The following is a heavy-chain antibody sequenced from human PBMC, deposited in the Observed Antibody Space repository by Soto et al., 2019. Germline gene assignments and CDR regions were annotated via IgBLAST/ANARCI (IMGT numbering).Heavy chain of an antibody. CDR2: ISGSGGST. CDR1: GFTFSSYA. V-gene: IGHV3-23*01. Sequence: LRLSCAASGFTFSSYAMSWVRQAPGKGLEWVSAISGSGGSTYYADSVKGRFTISRDNSKNTLYLQMNSLRAEDTAVYYCAKGKRGATNYYYYYGMDVWGQGXTVTVSS. J-gene: IGHJ6*02. D-gene: IGHD1-26*01. CDR3: AKGKRGATNYYYYYGMDV.